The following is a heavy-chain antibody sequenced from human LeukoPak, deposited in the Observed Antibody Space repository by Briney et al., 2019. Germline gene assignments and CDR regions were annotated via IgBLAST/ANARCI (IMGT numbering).Heavy chain of an antibody. CDR1: GYRFTSYW. D-gene: IGHD6-13*01. J-gene: IGHJ4*02. Sequence: GESLKISCKGSGYRFTSYWLGWERQMPGKGLECMGIIYPGDSDTRYSPSFQGQVTISADKSISTAYLQWSSLKASVTAMYYCARRFRSSWLYNFDYWGQGTLVTVSS. CDR3: ARRFRSSWLYNFDY. CDR2: IYPGDSDT. V-gene: IGHV5-51*01.